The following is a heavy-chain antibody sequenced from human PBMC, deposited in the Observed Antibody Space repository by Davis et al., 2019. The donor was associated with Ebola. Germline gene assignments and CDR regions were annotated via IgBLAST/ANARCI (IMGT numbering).Heavy chain of an antibody. J-gene: IGHJ4*02. V-gene: IGHV1-2*02. CDR2: INPNSGGT. D-gene: IGHD3-16*02. CDR1: GYTFTGYY. Sequence: ASVKVSCKASGYTFTGYYMHWVRQALGQGLEWMGWINPNSGGTNYAQKFQGRVTMTRDTSISTAYMELSRLRSDDTAVYYCARGRYDYIWGSYRPPFDYWGQGTLVTVSS. CDR3: ARGRYDYIWGSYRPPFDY.